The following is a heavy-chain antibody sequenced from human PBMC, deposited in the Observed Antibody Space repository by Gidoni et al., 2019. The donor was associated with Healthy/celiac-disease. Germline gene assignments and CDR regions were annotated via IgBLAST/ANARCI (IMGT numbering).Heavy chain of an antibody. Sequence: VQLLESGGGLVQPGGSLRLSCAASGLTVSSYDMSRVRQAPGKGMGWVSAISGSGGSTYYADSVKGRFTISRDNSKNTLYLQMNSLRAEDTAVYYCAKDTYWFGELSFFDYWGQGTLVTVSS. CDR1: GLTVSSYD. CDR2: ISGSGGST. D-gene: IGHD3-10*01. V-gene: IGHV3-23*01. J-gene: IGHJ4*02. CDR3: AKDTYWFGELSFFDY.